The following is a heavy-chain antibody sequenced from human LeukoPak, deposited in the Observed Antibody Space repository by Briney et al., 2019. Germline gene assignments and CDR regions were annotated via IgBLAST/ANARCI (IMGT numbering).Heavy chain of an antibody. J-gene: IGHJ5*02. V-gene: IGHV4-59*11. D-gene: IGHD1-1*01. CDR3: ARVWERRGRLDP. Sequence: PSETLSLTCTVFGASISSHYWSWIRQSPGEGLEWIGDIYSSGDTNYRASLDSRVTISFETSKSQFSLNLRSVTAADTAVYYCARVWERRGRLDPWGQGTLVTVSS. CDR2: IYSSGDT. CDR1: GASISSHY.